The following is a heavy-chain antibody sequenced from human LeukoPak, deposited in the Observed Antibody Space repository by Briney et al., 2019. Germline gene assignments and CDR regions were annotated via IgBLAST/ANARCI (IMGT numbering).Heavy chain of an antibody. D-gene: IGHD2-2*01. V-gene: IGHV5-51*01. Sequence: GESLKISCRGSGYSFTTYWIGWVRQMPGKGLEWMGIIYPGVSDTRYSPSFQGQVPISAAKSIHTAYLQWRSLKASDTAMYYCARRQGCSSTSCPPDSWGQGTLVTVSS. J-gene: IGHJ4*02. CDR2: IYPGVSDT. CDR1: GYSFTTYW. CDR3: ARRQGCSSTSCPPDS.